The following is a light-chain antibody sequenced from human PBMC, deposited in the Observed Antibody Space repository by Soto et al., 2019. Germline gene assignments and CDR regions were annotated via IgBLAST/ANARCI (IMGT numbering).Light chain of an antibody. J-gene: IGLJ1*01. CDR3: AAWDDSLSGYV. CDR2: RNN. V-gene: IGLV1-47*01. Sequence: QSVLTQPPSASGTPGQRVTISCSGSSYNIGSNYVYWYQQLPRTAPKLLIPRNNQRPSGVPDRFSVSKSGTSASLAISGLRSEDEAEYYCAAWDDSLSGYVFGTGTKLTVL. CDR1: SYNIGSNY.